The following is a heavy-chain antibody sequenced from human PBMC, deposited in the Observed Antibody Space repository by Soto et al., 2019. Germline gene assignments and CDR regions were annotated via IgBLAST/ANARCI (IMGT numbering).Heavy chain of an antibody. Sequence: GGSLRLSCAASGFTFSSYGMHWVRQAPGKGLEWVAVIWYDGSNKYYADSVKGRFTISRDNSKNTLYLQMNSLRAEDTAVYYCARDSGSYSFDYWGQGTLVTVSS. J-gene: IGHJ4*02. CDR3: ARDSGSYSFDY. CDR1: GFTFSSYG. V-gene: IGHV3-33*01. D-gene: IGHD1-26*01. CDR2: IWYDGSNK.